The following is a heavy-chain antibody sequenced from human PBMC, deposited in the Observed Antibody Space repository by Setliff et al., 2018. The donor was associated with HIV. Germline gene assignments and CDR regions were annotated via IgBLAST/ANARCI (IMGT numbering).Heavy chain of an antibody. Sequence: SQTLSLTCAISGDSVSSNNSTWNWLRQSPSRGLEWLGRTYYRSKWYNNYAESVKSRMILNPDTSKNQFSLQLNSVTPEDTAVYFCAKSSSRGRFDAWGQGALVTVSS. V-gene: IGHV6-1*01. J-gene: IGHJ4*02. CDR1: GDSVSSNNST. CDR3: AKSSSRGRFDA. CDR2: TYYRSKWYN. D-gene: IGHD6-19*01.